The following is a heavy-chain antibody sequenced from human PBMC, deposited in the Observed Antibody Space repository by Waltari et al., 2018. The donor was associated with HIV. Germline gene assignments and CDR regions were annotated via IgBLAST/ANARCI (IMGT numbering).Heavy chain of an antibody. Sequence: DVQLVESRGGVVRPGGSLRLSCVASGFTFDDFGMTGVRQAPGKGLELVSTINWNGGRTNYADSVKGRFTISRDNAKNSLYLQMNSLRAEDTALYYCARDGLLPFDFWGQGTLITVSS. D-gene: IGHD2-15*01. V-gene: IGHV3-20*04. CDR1: GFTFDDFG. CDR2: INWNGGRT. J-gene: IGHJ4*02. CDR3: ARDGLLPFDF.